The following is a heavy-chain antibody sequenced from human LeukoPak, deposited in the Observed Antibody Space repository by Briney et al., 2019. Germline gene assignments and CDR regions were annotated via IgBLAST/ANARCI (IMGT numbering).Heavy chain of an antibody. CDR2: IRSKTNTYAT. Sequence: GGSLRLSCAASGFTFSGSAMHWVRQASGKGLEWVGRIRSKTNTYATAYAASVKGRFTISRDDSKSTAYLQMNGLKTEDTAVYYCANQEERSWYYFDYWGQGTLVTVSS. V-gene: IGHV3-73*01. D-gene: IGHD6-13*01. J-gene: IGHJ4*02. CDR3: ANQEERSWYYFDY. CDR1: GFTFSGSA.